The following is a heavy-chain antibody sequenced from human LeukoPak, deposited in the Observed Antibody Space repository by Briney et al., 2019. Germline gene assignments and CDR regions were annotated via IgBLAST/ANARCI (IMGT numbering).Heavy chain of an antibody. CDR3: VRDGGRGTMDV. D-gene: IGHD2-15*01. V-gene: IGHV3-13*05. CDR2: IGTAGDP. Sequence: QPGGSLRFSCAASGFIFSKYDMHWVRQATGKGLEWVSTIGTAGDPFYPGSVKDRFTISRENAKNSLYLQMNSLRAGDTAVYYCVRDGGRGTMDVWGQGTTVTVSS. CDR1: GFIFSKYD. J-gene: IGHJ6*02.